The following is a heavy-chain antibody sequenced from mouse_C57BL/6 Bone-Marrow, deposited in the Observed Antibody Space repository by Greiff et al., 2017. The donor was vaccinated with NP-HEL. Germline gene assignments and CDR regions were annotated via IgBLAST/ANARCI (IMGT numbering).Heavy chain of an antibody. CDR1: GFSLSTFGMG. CDR3: ARTRYYYGSSPHFDY. V-gene: IGHV8-8*01. J-gene: IGHJ2*01. D-gene: IGHD1-1*01. CDR2: IWWDDDN. Sequence: QVTLKVSGPGILQPSQTLSLTCSFSGFSLSTFGMGVGWLRQPSGKGLVWLAHIWWDDDNYYNPALKSRLTISKDTSTILVFLQIANVDTAYTATYYCARTRYYYGSSPHFDYGGQGTTLTVSS.